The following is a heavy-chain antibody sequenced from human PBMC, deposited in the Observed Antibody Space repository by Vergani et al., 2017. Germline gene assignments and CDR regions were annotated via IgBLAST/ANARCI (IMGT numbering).Heavy chain of an antibody. CDR3: ARLARLRYCSGGSCYYYYGMDV. CDR1: GGSFSGYY. V-gene: IGHV4-34*01. Sequence: QVQLKQWGAGLLKPSETLSLTCAVYGGSFSGYYWSWIRQPPGKGLEWIGEINHSGSTNYNPSLKSRVTISVDTSKNQFSLKLSSVTAADTAVYYCARLARLRYCSGGSCYYYYGMDVWGQGTTVTVSS. D-gene: IGHD2-15*01. CDR2: INHSGST. J-gene: IGHJ6*02.